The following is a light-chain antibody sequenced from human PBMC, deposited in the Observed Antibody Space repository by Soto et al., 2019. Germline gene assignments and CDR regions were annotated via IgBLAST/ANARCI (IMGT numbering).Light chain of an antibody. J-gene: IGKJ2*01. CDR2: DAS. Sequence: EIVLTQSPATLSLSPGERATLSCRASQSVSSYLAWYQQKPGQARRLLIYDASNRATGIPARFSGSGSGTDFTLTISSLEPEDFAVYYCQQRSNWTYTFGQGTKLEIK. CDR1: QSVSSY. CDR3: QQRSNWTYT. V-gene: IGKV3-11*01.